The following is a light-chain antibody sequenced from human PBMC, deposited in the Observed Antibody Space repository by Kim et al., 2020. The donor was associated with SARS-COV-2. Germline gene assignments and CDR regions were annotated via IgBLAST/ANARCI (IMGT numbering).Light chain of an antibody. CDR1: QNIDNY. CDR3: QQSYSAPYT. J-gene: IGKJ2*01. Sequence: DIQMTQSPSSLSASVGDRVTITCRASQNIDNYLNWYQQKPGKAPNLLVHTAYNLQSGVPSRFSGRQSGTDFILIISSLQLEDFATYYCQQSYSAPYTFGQGTKLEI. V-gene: IGKV1-39*01. CDR2: TAY.